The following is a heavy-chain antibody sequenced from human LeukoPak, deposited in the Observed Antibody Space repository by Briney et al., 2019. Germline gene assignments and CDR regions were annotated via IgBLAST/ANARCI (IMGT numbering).Heavy chain of an antibody. CDR2: VFPGDSDT. CDR3: ASTIFGVII. D-gene: IGHD3-3*01. V-gene: IGHV5-51*01. CDR1: GYSFTNSW. Sequence: GESLKISCKGSGYSFTNSWIAWVRQMPGRGLEWMGIVFPGDSDTRYSPSFQGQVTISADKSISTAYLQWSSLKASDTAMYYCASTIFGVIIWGQGTLVTVSS. J-gene: IGHJ4*02.